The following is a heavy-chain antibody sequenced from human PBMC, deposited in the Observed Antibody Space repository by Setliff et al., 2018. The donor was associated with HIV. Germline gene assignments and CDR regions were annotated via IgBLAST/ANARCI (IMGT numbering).Heavy chain of an antibody. CDR2: ISSGGEIM. D-gene: IGHD2-21*02. J-gene: IGHJ3*02. Sequence: GGSLRLSCAASGFTFSSYSMNWVRQAPGKGLEWVSAISSGGEIMFYADSVKGRFTISRDNSKNTLYLQMISLRADDTAVYYCARGPDVTPGAFDIWGQGTMV. CDR3: ARGPDVTPGAFDI. V-gene: IGHV3-23*01. CDR1: GFTFSSYS.